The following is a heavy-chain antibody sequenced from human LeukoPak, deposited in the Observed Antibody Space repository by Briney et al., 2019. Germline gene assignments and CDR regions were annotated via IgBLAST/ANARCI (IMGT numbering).Heavy chain of an antibody. CDR3: VRCTTMYDAFDI. Sequence: GESLKISCKGSGYSFTTYWIGWVRQMPGKGLEWMGIIYPGDSDTRYSPSFQGQVTISADKSTGTACLQWSSLKASDTAMYYCVRCTTMYDAFDIWGQGTMLTVSS. CDR1: GYSFTTYW. CDR2: IYPGDSDT. J-gene: IGHJ3*02. V-gene: IGHV5-51*01. D-gene: IGHD2-8*01.